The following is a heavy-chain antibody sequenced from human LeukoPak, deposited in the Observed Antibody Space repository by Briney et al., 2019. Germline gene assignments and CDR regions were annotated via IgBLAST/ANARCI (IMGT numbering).Heavy chain of an antibody. Sequence: SETLSLTCTVSGGSINSGDYYWSWIRQPPRKGLEWIGYIYYSGSTYYNPSLKSRVTISVDTSKNQFSLKLSSVTAADTAVYYCARVRSTMVRGVISNWFDPWGQGTLVTVSS. CDR2: IYYSGST. CDR3: ARVRSTMVRGVISNWFDP. J-gene: IGHJ5*02. CDR1: GGSINSGDYY. V-gene: IGHV4-30-4*01. D-gene: IGHD3-10*01.